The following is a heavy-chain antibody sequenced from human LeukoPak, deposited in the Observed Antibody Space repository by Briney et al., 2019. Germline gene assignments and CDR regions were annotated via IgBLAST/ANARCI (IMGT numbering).Heavy chain of an antibody. Sequence: ASVKVSCKVSGYTLTELSMHWVRQAPGKGLEWMGGFDPEDGETIYAQKFQGRVTMTEDTSTDTAYMELSSLRSEDTAVYYCATDGQGGAQFDPWGQGTLVTVSS. CDR2: FDPEDGET. D-gene: IGHD3-16*01. J-gene: IGHJ5*02. V-gene: IGHV1-24*01. CDR3: ATDGQGGAQFDP. CDR1: GYTLTELS.